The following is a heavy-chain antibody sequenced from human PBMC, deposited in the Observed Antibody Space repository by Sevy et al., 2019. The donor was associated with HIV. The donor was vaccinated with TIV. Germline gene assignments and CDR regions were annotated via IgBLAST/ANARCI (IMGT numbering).Heavy chain of an antibody. V-gene: IGHV4-59*01. CDR1: GGSITSYY. D-gene: IGHD3-22*01. CDR2: IYNSGST. CDR3: ARVGRISYYDSSGHFDY. Sequence: SETLSLTCTVSGGSITSYYWSWIRQPPGKGLEWIGYIYNSGSTNYNPSLKSRLTISVDTSKNQFSLKLSSVTAADTAVYYCARVGRISYYDSSGHFDYWGQGTLVTVSS. J-gene: IGHJ4*02.